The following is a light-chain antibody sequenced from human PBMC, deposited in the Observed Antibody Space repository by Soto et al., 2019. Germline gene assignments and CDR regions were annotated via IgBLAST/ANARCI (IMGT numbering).Light chain of an antibody. Sequence: EIVMTQSPGTLSVSTRQGATLSCRASHSVDSNLAWYQQKPGQAPRLLIYGASTRPTGIPDRFSGSGSGTEFTLTISSLQSEDFAVYYCQQYDKWPLTFGGGNK. CDR2: GAS. J-gene: IGKJ4*01. V-gene: IGKV3D-15*01. CDR1: HSVDSN. CDR3: QQYDKWPLT.